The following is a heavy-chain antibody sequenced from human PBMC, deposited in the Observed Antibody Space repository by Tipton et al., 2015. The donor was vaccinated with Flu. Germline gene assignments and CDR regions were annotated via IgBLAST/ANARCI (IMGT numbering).Heavy chain of an antibody. J-gene: IGHJ6*02. CDR1: GGSISSSSYY. D-gene: IGHD1-14*01. CDR3: ARGRRLNRAPGQLDV. Sequence: LRLSCTVSGGSISSSSYYWSWIRQHPGKGLEWIGYIYYSGSTYYNPSLKSRVTISVDTSKNQFSLKLSSVTAADTAVYYCARGRRLNRAPGQLDVWGQGTTVTVSS. CDR2: IYYSGST. V-gene: IGHV4-31*03.